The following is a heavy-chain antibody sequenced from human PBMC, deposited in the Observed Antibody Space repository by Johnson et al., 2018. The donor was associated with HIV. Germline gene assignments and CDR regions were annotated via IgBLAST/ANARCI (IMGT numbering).Heavy chain of an antibody. CDR3: TTGKVLRITIFGGADGRVRDAFDI. CDR2: ISNSAITL. J-gene: IGHJ3*02. D-gene: IGHD3-3*01. Sequence: QVQLVESGGGLVKPGGSLKLACATSGFTFSDYYMSWIRQAPGKGLEWLSYISNSAITLYYADSVKGRFSISRDNAKSSVYLQMNSLKTEDTAVYYCTTGKVLRITIFGGADGRVRDAFDIWGQGTMVTVSS. CDR1: GFTFSDYY. V-gene: IGHV3-11*01.